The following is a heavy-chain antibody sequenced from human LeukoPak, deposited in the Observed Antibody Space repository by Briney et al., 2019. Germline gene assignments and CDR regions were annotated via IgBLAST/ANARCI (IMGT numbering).Heavy chain of an antibody. CDR3: ATWGYCSGGSCYRIDY. V-gene: IGHV1-24*01. CDR1: GYTLTELS. J-gene: IGHJ4*02. D-gene: IGHD2-15*01. Sequence: GASVKVSCKVSGYTLTELSMHWVRQAPGKGLEWMGGFDPEDGETIYAQKFQGRVTMTEDTSTDTAHMELSSLRSEDTAVYYCATWGYCSGGSCYRIDYWGRGTLVTVSS. CDR2: FDPEDGET.